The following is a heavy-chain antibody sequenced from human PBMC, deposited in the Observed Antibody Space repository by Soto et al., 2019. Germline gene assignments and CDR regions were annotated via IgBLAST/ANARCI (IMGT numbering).Heavy chain of an antibody. D-gene: IGHD3-3*01. J-gene: IGHJ6*03. CDR3: ARDGPDDFWSGDEDYYYYYMDF. V-gene: IGHV4-31*03. Sequence: SETLSLTCTVSGGSISSGGYYWSWIRQHPGKGLGWIGYIYYSGSTYYNPSLKSRVTISVDTSKNQFSLKLSSVTAADTAVYYCARDGPDDFWSGDEDYYYYYMDFWGKGTTVTVSS. CDR1: GGSISSGGYY. CDR2: IYYSGST.